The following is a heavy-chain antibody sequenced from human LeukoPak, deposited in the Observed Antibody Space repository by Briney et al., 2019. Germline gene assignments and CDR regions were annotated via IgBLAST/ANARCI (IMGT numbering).Heavy chain of an antibody. V-gene: IGHV5-51*01. CDR2: IYPGDSDT. J-gene: IGHJ5*02. CDR3: ARLQDAPRLAGSTCWFDP. CDR1: GYSFTSYW. D-gene: IGHD6-19*01. Sequence: GESLKISCKGSGYSFTSYWIGWVRQMPGKGLEWMGIIYPGDSDTRYSPSFQGQVTISADKSISTAYLQWSSLKASDTAMYYCARLQDAPRLAGSTCWFDPWGQGTLVTVSS.